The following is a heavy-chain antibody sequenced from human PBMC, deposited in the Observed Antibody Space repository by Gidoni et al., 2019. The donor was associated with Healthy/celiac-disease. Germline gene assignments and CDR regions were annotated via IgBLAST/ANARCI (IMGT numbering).Heavy chain of an antibody. V-gene: IGHV3-33*01. D-gene: IGHD3-9*01. J-gene: IGHJ4*02. CDR3: ARAPPYYDILTGYHFDY. CDR1: GFTFSRYG. CDR2: IWYDGSNK. Sequence: QVQLVEAGGGVVQPGRSLRLSCAASGFTFSRYGMHWVRQAPGKGLEWVAVIWYDGSNKYYADSVKGRFTISRDNSKNTLYLQMNSLRAEDTAVYYCARAPPYYDILTGYHFDYWGQGTLVTVSS.